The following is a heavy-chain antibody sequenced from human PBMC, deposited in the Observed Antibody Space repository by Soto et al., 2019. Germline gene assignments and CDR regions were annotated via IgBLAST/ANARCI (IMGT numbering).Heavy chain of an antibody. CDR3: ARDRNYDVWSGSFDP. J-gene: IGHJ5*02. D-gene: IGHD3-3*01. Sequence: GGSLRLSCAASGFTFSSYSMNWVRQAPGKGLEWVSSISSSSSYIYYADSVKGRFTISRDNAKNSLYLQMNSLRAEDTAVYYCARDRNYDVWSGSFDPWGQGTLVTVSS. CDR2: ISSSSSYI. V-gene: IGHV3-21*01. CDR1: GFTFSSYS.